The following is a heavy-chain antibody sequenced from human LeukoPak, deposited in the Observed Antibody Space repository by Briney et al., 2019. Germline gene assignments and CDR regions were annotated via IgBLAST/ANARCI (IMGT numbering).Heavy chain of an antibody. V-gene: IGHV4-59*08. J-gene: IGHJ4*02. CDR2: FYYSGST. CDR3: ARSGGRDGYNFGY. Sequence: SETLSLTCTVSGGSITSHYWSWIRQPPGKGLEGIGYFYYSGSTNYNPSLESRVTISVDTSRTHLYLNLSSVTAADTAVYYCARSGGRDGYNFGYWGPGTLVTVSS. D-gene: IGHD5-24*01. CDR1: GGSITSHY.